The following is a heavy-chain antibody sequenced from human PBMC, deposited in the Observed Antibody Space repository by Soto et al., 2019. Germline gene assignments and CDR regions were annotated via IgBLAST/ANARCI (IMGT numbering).Heavy chain of an antibody. CDR3: ARNGDSSDYRGWFDP. Sequence: VPLVESGGGLVQPGGSLRLSCAASGFTVSSNYMSWVRQAPGKGLGWVSVIYSGGTTYYADSVKGRFTISRDNSKNTLYLQMNSLRAEDTAVYYCARNGDSSDYRGWFDPWGQGTLVTVSS. D-gene: IGHD3-22*01. CDR1: GFTVSSNY. J-gene: IGHJ5*02. CDR2: IYSGGTT. V-gene: IGHV3-66*01.